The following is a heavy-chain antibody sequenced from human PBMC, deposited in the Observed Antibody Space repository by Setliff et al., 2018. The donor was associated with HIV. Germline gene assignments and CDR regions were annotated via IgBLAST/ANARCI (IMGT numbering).Heavy chain of an antibody. D-gene: IGHD2-15*01. CDR2: ISSSSKYI. CDR1: RFTFGSYS. Sequence: GGSLRLSCAASRFTFGSYSMHWVRQAPGKGLEWVSFISSSSKYIYYADSVKGRFTLSRDNAKNSLFLQMNSLRAEDTAVYYCARINEVVPVADYWGQGTLVTVSS. CDR3: ARINEVVPVADY. V-gene: IGHV3-21*01. J-gene: IGHJ4*02.